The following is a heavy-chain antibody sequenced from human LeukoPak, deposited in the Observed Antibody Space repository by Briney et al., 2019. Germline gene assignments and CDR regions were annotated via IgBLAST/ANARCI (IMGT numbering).Heavy chain of an antibody. CDR1: GFTFGSYW. Sequence: GGSLRLSCAASGFTFGSYWMHWVRQAPGKGLVWVSRINTAGSSTNYADSVKGRFTISRDNAKNTVYLQMNSLRAEDTAVYYCARAGDYRFEYWGQGALVTVSS. CDR3: ARAGDYRFEY. J-gene: IGHJ4*02. D-gene: IGHD4-17*01. V-gene: IGHV3-74*01. CDR2: INTAGSST.